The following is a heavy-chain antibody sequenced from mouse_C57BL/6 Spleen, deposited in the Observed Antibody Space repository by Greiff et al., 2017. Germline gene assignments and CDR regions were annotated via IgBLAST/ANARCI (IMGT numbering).Heavy chain of an antibody. CDR1: GYTFTDYY. J-gene: IGHJ3*01. Sequence: EVQLQQSGPVLVKPGASVKMSCKASGYTFTDYYMNWVKQSHGKSLEWIGVINPYNGGTSYNQKFKGKATLTVDKSSSTAYMELNSLTSEDSAVYYCARGGYYSNYEFFFAYWGQGTLVTVSA. CDR2: INPYNGGT. V-gene: IGHV1-19*01. D-gene: IGHD2-5*01. CDR3: ARGGYYSNYEFFFAY.